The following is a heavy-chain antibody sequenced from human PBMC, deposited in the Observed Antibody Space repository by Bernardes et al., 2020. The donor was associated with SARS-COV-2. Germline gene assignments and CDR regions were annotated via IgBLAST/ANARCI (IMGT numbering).Heavy chain of an antibody. CDR2: IKQDASYK. D-gene: IGHD2-21*01. CDR1: GFTFSSYW. Sequence: GWSLRLSCAASGFTFSSYWMSWVRQAPGKGLEWVANIKQDASYKYYVDSVKGRFTISRDNAKNSLYLQMNSLRAEDTAVYFCARDGDGYFDYWGQGTLVTVSS. V-gene: IGHV3-7*01. J-gene: IGHJ4*02. CDR3: ARDGDGYFDY.